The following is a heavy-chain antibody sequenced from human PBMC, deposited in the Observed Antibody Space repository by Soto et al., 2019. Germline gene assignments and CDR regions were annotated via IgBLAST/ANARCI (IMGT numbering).Heavy chain of an antibody. Sequence: QVQLVESGGGVVQRGESLRLSCAASGFTFSSYSMNWVRQSPGKGLEWVAVISYDGNRIYYADSVKGRFTISRDNAKNTMFLQMSGLRPEDRAIYYCARGLVVTAKGWFDLWGQGTQVTVSS. CDR2: ISYDGNRI. CDR3: ARGLVVTAKGWFDL. J-gene: IGHJ5*02. V-gene: IGHV3-30-3*02. D-gene: IGHD2-21*02. CDR1: GFTFSSYS.